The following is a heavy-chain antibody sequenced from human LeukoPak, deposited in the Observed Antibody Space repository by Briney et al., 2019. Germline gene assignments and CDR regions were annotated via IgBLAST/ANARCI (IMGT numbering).Heavy chain of an antibody. V-gene: IGHV4-59*01. CDR2: IYYSGST. D-gene: IGHD5-18*01. CDR1: GGSISSYY. Sequence: PPETLSLTCTVSGGSISSYYWSWIRQPPGKGLEWIGYIYYSGSTNYKSSLKSRVTISVDTSKNQFSLRLSSVTAADTAVYYCARTTEGGYSYGYFYYYYMDVWGKGTTVTISS. CDR3: ARTTEGGYSYGYFYYYYMDV. J-gene: IGHJ6*03.